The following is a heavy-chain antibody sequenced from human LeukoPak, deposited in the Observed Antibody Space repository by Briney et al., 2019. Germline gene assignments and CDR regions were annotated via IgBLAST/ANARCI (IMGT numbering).Heavy chain of an antibody. CDR3: AGNYGPYYFDY. Sequence: GRSLRLSCAASGFTFSNYGMHWVRQAPGKGLEWVAVIWYDGSNKYYADSVNGRFTISRDNSKNTLYLQMNSLRAEDTAVYYCAGNYGPYYFDYWGQGTLVTVSS. CDR2: IWYDGSNK. D-gene: IGHD3-10*01. V-gene: IGHV3-33*01. J-gene: IGHJ4*02. CDR1: GFTFSNYG.